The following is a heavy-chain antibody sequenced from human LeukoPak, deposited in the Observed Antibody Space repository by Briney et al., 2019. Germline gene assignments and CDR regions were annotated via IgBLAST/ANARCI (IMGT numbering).Heavy chain of an antibody. V-gene: IGHV3-21*04. CDR3: AGASEVRETQDAFDI. D-gene: IGHD3-10*01. Sequence: GGSLRLSCAASGFTFSSYSMNWVRQAPGKGLEWVSSISSSSSYIYYADSVKGRFTISRDNAKNSLYLQMNSLRAEDTAVYYCAGASEVRETQDAFDIWGQGTMVTVSS. CDR1: GFTFSSYS. CDR2: ISSSSSYI. J-gene: IGHJ3*02.